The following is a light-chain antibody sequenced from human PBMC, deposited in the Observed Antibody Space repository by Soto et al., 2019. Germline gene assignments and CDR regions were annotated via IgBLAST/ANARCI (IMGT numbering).Light chain of an antibody. J-gene: IGLJ1*01. CDR1: SGAVTSGFF. Sequence: QAVVTQEPSLTVSPGGTVTLTCASSSGAVTSGFFPNWFQQKHGQAPMPLMFGTTNRHSWTPARFSGSLLGCKAALSLSVVHPQDEADYYCLLYFYGAERRVFGAGTKLTVL. CDR2: GTT. V-gene: IGLV7-43*01. CDR3: LLYFYGAERRV.